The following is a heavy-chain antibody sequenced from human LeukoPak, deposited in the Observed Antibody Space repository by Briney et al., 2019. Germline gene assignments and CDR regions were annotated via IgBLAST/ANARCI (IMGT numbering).Heavy chain of an antibody. D-gene: IGHD5-24*01. CDR3: ARDAVGEMATVIDY. V-gene: IGHV4-34*01. CDR1: GGSFSGYY. CDR2: INHSGST. J-gene: IGHJ4*02. Sequence: PSETLSLTCAVYGGSFSGYYWSCIRQPPGKGLEWIGEINHSGSTNYNPSLKSRVTISVDTSKNQFSLKLSSVTAADTAVYYCARDAVGEMATVIDYWGQGTLVTVSS.